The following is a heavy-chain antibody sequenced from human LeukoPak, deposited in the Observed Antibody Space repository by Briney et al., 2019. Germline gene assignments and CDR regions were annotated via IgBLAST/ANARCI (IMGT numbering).Heavy chain of an antibody. D-gene: IGHD3-22*01. CDR3: ARVQYYYDSSGYYFDY. J-gene: IGHJ4*02. CDR1: GGTFSSYA. Sequence: ASVTVSCKASGGTFSSYAISWVRQAPGQGLEWMGGIIPIFGTANYAQKFQGRVTITADESTSTAYMELSSLRSEDTAVYYCARVQYYYDSSGYYFDYWGQGTLVTVSS. V-gene: IGHV1-69*13. CDR2: IIPIFGTA.